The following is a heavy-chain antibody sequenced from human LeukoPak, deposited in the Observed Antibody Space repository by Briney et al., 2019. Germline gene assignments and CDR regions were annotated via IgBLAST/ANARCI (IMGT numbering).Heavy chain of an antibody. Sequence: ASVKVPCKTSEYTFTGYYMHWVRQAPGQGLEWMGWINPNSGGTNYAQRFQGRVTMTRDTSISTAYMELSRLRSDDSAVYYCARYFYDSSGSSSDAYDIWGQGTMVTVSS. J-gene: IGHJ3*02. CDR2: INPNSGGT. V-gene: IGHV1-2*02. CDR1: EYTFTGYY. D-gene: IGHD3-22*01. CDR3: ARYFYDSSGSSSDAYDI.